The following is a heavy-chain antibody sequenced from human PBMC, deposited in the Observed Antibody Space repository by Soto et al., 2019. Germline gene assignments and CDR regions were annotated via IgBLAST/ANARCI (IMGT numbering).Heavy chain of an antibody. CDR2: ISGSGGST. CDR1: GFTFSSYA. V-gene: IGHV3-23*01. CDR3: AKDNSSSWYNFNWFDP. D-gene: IGHD6-13*01. J-gene: IGHJ5*02. Sequence: GGSLRLSCAASGFTFSSYAMSWVRQAPGKGLEWVSAISGSGGSTYYADSVKGRFTISRDNSKNTLYLQMNSLRAEDTAVYYCAKDNSSSWYNFNWFDPWGQGTLVTVSS.